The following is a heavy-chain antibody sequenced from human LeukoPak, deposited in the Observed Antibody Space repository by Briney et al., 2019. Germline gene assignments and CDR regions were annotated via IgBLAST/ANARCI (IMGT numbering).Heavy chain of an antibody. CDR3: ARGARYPGWFDP. CDR1: GGSISSSSYY. CDR2: IYYSGST. Sequence: SETLSLTCTVSGGSISSSSYYWGWIRQPPGKGLEWIGSIYYSGSTYYNPSLKSRVTISVDTSKNQFSLKLSSATAADTAVYYCARGARYPGWFDPWGQGTLVTVSS. D-gene: IGHD2-2*02. J-gene: IGHJ5*02. V-gene: IGHV4-39*07.